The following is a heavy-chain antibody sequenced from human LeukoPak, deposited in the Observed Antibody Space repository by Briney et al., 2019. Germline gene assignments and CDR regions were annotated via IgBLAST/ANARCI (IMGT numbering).Heavy chain of an antibody. D-gene: IGHD3-3*01. CDR3: ARGQSTIFGVVSTFDY. CDR2: IYYSGST. J-gene: IGHJ4*02. Sequence: KSSETLSLTCTVSGGSISSSNYFWGWIRQPPGKGLEWIGSIYYSGSTYYNPSLESRVTISVDTSKNQFSLKLRSVTAADTAVYYCARGQSTIFGVVSTFDYWGQGTLVTVSS. CDR1: GGSISSSNYF. V-gene: IGHV4-39*01.